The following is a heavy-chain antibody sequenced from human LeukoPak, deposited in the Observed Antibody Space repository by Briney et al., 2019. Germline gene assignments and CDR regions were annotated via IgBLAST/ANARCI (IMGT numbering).Heavy chain of an antibody. Sequence: GGALRLSCVVSGSTFSSYEMNWVRQAPGEGLEWLAHISGSGGTIYYADSVKGRFSISRDNANNSLYLQMSSLRAEDTAVYYCATYGPTSLQLDYYFHNWDQGTLVTVSS. V-gene: IGHV3-48*03. J-gene: IGHJ4*02. CDR1: GSTFSSYE. D-gene: IGHD5-24*01. CDR2: ISGSGGTI. CDR3: ATYGPTSLQLDYYFHN.